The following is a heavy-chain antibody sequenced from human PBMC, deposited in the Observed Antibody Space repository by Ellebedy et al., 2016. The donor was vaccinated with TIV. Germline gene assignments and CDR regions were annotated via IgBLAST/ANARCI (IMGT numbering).Heavy chain of an antibody. V-gene: IGHV4-38-2*02. CDR2: MFHSGST. CDR1: HFAIRGGYY. J-gene: IGHJ4*02. CDR3: ARMTSRGFSTPAY. D-gene: IGHD5-12*01. Sequence: SETLSLXXSVSHFAIRGGYYWGWIRPTPDKGLEWIRSMFHSGSTYYNPSLRSRVTMSVDTSKNQLSLKLRSVTAADTAIYYCARMTSRGFSTPAYWGQGTLVTVSS.